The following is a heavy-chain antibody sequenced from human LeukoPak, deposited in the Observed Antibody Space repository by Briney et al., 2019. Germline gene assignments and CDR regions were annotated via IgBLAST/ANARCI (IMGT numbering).Heavy chain of an antibody. CDR2: ISGSGGST. J-gene: IGHJ6*04. V-gene: IGHV3-23*01. CDR1: GFTFSSYA. Sequence: PGGSLRLSCAASGFTFSSYAMSWVRQAPGKGLEWVSVISGSGGSTYFADSVKGRFTISRDNSKSTLYLQMNSLRAEDTAVYYCAELGITMIGGVWGKGTTVTISS. D-gene: IGHD3-10*02. CDR3: AELGITMIGGV.